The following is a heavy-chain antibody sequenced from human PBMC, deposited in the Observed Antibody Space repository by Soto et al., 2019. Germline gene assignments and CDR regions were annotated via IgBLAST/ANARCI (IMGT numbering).Heavy chain of an antibody. Sequence: SETLSLTCTLSGGSVRSPDWWNWIRQSPDKGLEWIAEVHISGHSNYNPSLRSRVSVSIDSSKNQFYLNLNSVTAADTAIYYCARVRQGCSANNCYFDPWGQGTQVTVSS. J-gene: IGHJ5*01. CDR1: GGSVRSPDW. CDR3: ARVRQGCSANNCYFDP. D-gene: IGHD1-1*01. CDR2: VHISGHS. V-gene: IGHV4-4*02.